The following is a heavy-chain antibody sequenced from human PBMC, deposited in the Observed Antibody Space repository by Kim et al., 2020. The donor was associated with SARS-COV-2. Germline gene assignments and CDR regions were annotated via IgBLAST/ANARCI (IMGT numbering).Heavy chain of an antibody. CDR1: GSTFGGSP. CDR2: IDRNGVST. Sequence: LSCEPSGSTFGGSPMGWVRQAQGKGMEWVSAIDRNGVSTYYIDSVKGRFTISRDSSDNTLYLQMNSLRAEDTAVYYCAKDGKAPAVYYFDNW. J-gene: IGHJ4*01. V-gene: IGHV3-23*01. D-gene: IGHD6-25*01. CDR3: AKDGKAPAVYYFDN.